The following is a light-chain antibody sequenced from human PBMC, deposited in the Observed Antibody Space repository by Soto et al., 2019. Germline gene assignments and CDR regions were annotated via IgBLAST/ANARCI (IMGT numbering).Light chain of an antibody. V-gene: IGKV3-20*01. CDR1: QSVYSNF. Sequence: EIVLTQSPGTLSLSPGERATLSCGASQSVYSNFLAWYQQKPGQAPRLLIYGASSRATDIPDRFSGGGSGTEFTLTISRLEPEDFAVYYCQQYGSSPNTFGQGTKLEIK. CDR2: GAS. CDR3: QQYGSSPNT. J-gene: IGKJ2*01.